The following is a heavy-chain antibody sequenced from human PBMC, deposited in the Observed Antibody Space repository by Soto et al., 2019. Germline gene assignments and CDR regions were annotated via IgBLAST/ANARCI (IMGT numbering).Heavy chain of an antibody. Sequence: VHLVESGGDLVQPGGSLRLSCAISGFAVNNDYVSWVRQAPGKGLEWVSVISNDGSTVYADSVQGRFFVSRDATRNMVFLQMNSMRDEDAAVYHVTRDSSYYGSGRGVLDYWGQGTLVTVSS. J-gene: IGHJ4*02. CDR1: GFAVNNDY. D-gene: IGHD3-10*01. CDR2: ISNDGST. V-gene: IGHV3-66*01. CDR3: TRDSSYYGSGRGVLDY.